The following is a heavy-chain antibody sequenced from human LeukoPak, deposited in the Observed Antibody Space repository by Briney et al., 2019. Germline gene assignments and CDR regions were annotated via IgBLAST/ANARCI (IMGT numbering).Heavy chain of an antibody. CDR2: ISGSSSYT. Sequence: GGSLRLSCAASGFTFSDYYMSWIRQAPGKGLEWVSYISGSSSYTNYADSVKGRFTISRDNAKNSLYLQMNSLRAEDTAVYYCARVTLEDAFDIWGQGTMVTVSS. CDR3: ARVTLEDAFDI. V-gene: IGHV3-11*06. J-gene: IGHJ3*02. CDR1: GFTFSDYY.